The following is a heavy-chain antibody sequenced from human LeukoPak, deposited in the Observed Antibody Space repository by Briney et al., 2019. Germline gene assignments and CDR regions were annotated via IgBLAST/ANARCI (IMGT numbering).Heavy chain of an antibody. CDR3: ARTRLYTSSWCFDY. CDR2: IKQDGSEK. V-gene: IGHV3-7*01. CDR1: GFTFSSYW. D-gene: IGHD6-13*01. J-gene: IGHJ4*02. Sequence: GGSLRLSCAASGFTFSSYWMNWVRQAPGKGLEWVANIKQDGSEKYYVDSVKGRFTISRDNAKNSLYLQMNSLRAEDTAVYYCARTRLYTSSWCFDYWGQGTLVTVSS.